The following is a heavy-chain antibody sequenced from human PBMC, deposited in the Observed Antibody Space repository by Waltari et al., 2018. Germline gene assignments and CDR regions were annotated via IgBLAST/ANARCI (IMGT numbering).Heavy chain of an antibody. V-gene: IGHV1-46*01. Sequence: QVQVVQSWAEVKTPGAAVTVSFTTSGYTFTSYCMPWVRHAPGQGLEWMGIINPSGGSTGYAQKFQGRVTMTGDTSTSTVYMELSSLRSEDTAVYYCARIEMGGEDYWGQGTLVTVSS. CDR1: GYTFTSYC. D-gene: IGHD3-16*01. CDR3: ARIEMGGEDY. CDR2: INPSGGST. J-gene: IGHJ4*02.